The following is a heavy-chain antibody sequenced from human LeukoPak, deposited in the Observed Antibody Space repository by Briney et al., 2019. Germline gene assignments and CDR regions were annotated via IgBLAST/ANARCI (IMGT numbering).Heavy chain of an antibody. CDR1: GYTVTSYY. D-gene: IGHD4-17*01. J-gene: IGHJ4*02. CDR3: ARDAEWPSYGDYPDY. Sequence: ASVKVSCKASGYTVTSYYMHWVRQAPGQGLEWMGIINPSGGSTSYAQKFQGRVTMTRDTSTSTVYMELSSLRSEDTAVYYCARDAEWPSYGDYPDYWGQGTLVTVSS. CDR2: INPSGGST. V-gene: IGHV1-46*01.